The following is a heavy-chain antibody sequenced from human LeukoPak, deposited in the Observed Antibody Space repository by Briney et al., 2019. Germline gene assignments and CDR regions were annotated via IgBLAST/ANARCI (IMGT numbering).Heavy chain of an antibody. J-gene: IGHJ6*03. CDR3: TTAGIVVVPAVARDYYYYMDV. CDR2: IKSKTDGGTT. D-gene: IGHD2-2*01. CDR1: GFTFSNAW. V-gene: IGHV3-15*01. Sequence: GGSLRLSCAASGFTFSNAWMSWVRQAPGKGLEWVGRIKSKTDGGTTDYAAAGKGRFTISRDDSTHTLYLQMNSLKTEDTAVYYCTTAGIVVVPAVARDYYYYMDVWGKGTTVTVSS.